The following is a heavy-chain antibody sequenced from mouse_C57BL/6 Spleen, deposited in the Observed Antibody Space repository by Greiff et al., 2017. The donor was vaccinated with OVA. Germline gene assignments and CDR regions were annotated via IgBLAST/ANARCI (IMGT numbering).Heavy chain of an antibody. Sequence: QVQLQQPGAELVKPGASVKLSCKASGYTFTSYWMQWVKQRPGQGLEWIGEIDPSDSYTNYNQKFKGKATLTVDTSSRTAYMQLSSLTSEDSAVYYCASFDYGSSYDAMDYWGQGTSVTVSS. CDR2: IDPSDSYT. D-gene: IGHD1-1*01. CDR1: GYTFTSYW. V-gene: IGHV1-50*01. CDR3: ASFDYGSSYDAMDY. J-gene: IGHJ4*01.